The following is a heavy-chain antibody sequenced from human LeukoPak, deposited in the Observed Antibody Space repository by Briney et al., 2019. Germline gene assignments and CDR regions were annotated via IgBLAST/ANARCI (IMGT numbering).Heavy chain of an antibody. CDR3: ARDRIIYGDYGDAFDI. Sequence: PGGSLRLSCAASGFTFSTYTMNWVRQAPGKGLEWVSSISGDSSYIYYADSVKGRFTISRDNAYNSLYLQMNSLRAEDTAVYYCARDRIIYGDYGDAFDIWGQGTMVTVSS. V-gene: IGHV3-21*01. CDR1: GFTFSTYT. D-gene: IGHD4-17*01. J-gene: IGHJ3*02. CDR2: ISGDSSYI.